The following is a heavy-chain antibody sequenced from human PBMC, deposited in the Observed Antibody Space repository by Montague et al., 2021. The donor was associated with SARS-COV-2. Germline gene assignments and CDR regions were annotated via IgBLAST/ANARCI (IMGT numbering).Heavy chain of an antibody. J-gene: IGHJ6*02. CDR2: IYGSGSI. CDR1: GGSIRNYC. Sequence: SETLSLTCNVSGGSIRNYCGSWIRQPAGKGLEWIGRIYGSGSINYNPSLKTRITLSVDTSKNQLSLRLNSVTAADTAVYYCARNPGEYYGMDVWGQGTTVTVSS. CDR3: ARNPGEYYGMDV. D-gene: IGHD3-16*01. V-gene: IGHV4-4*07.